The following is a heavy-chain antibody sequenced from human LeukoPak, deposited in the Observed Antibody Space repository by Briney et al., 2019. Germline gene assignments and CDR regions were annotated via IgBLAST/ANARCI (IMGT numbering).Heavy chain of an antibody. V-gene: IGHV3-30*03. Sequence: GGSLRLSCAASGFTFSSYGIHWVRQAPGKGLEWVAVISYDGSNKYYADSVKGRFTISRDNAKNSLYLQMNSLRAEDTAVYYCARRQQWPDDAFDIWGQGTMVTVSS. J-gene: IGHJ3*02. D-gene: IGHD6-19*01. CDR1: GFTFSSYG. CDR2: ISYDGSNK. CDR3: ARRQQWPDDAFDI.